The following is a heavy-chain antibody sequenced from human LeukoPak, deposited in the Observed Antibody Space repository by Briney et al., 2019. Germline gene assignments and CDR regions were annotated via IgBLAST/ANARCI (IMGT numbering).Heavy chain of an antibody. D-gene: IGHD3-22*01. Sequence: GGSLRLSCAASGFTVSSNYMSWVRQAPGKGLEWVSIIYSGGTTYYADSVKGRFTISRDNSKNTLYLQMNSLRAEDTAVYYCARDDYYDSSGLDYWGQGTLVTVSS. V-gene: IGHV3-66*01. CDR3: ARDDYYDSSGLDY. J-gene: IGHJ4*02. CDR2: IYSGGTT. CDR1: GFTVSSNY.